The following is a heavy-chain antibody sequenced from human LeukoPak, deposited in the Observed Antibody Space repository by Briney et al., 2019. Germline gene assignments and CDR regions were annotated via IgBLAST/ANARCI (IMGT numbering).Heavy chain of an antibody. J-gene: IGHJ4*02. V-gene: IGHV3-23*01. CDR1: GFTFNTYW. D-gene: IGHD3-10*01. CDR3: AKHDLSGSYFVY. Sequence: GGSLRLFCAASGFTFNTYWMSWVRQAPGKGLEWVSTICGSGSCTYYADSVKGRFTISRDNSRNTLSLQMNSLRVEDAALYYCAKHDLSGSYFVYWGQGTLVTVSS. CDR2: ICGSGSCT.